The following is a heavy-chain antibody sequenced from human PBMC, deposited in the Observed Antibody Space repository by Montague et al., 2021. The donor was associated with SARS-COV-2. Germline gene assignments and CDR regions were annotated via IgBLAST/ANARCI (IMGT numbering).Heavy chain of an antibody. CDR3: ARGDEEQWLVHYYYYGMDV. Sequence: CAISGDSVSSNSAAWNWIRQSPSRGLEWLGRTYYRSKWYNDYVVSVKSRITINPDTSKNQFSLQLNSVTPEDTAVYYCARGDEEQWLVHYYYYGMDVWGQGTTVTVSS. CDR2: TYYRSKWYN. J-gene: IGHJ6*02. D-gene: IGHD6-19*01. V-gene: IGHV6-1*01. CDR1: GDSVSSNSAA.